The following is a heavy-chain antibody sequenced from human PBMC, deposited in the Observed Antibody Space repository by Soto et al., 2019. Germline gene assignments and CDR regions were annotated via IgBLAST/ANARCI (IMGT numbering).Heavy chain of an antibody. CDR1: EFTFSNYA. Sequence: PGGSLRLSCAASEFTFSNYAMSWVRQAPGKGLEWVSAIGYGGGTRYYADSVKGRFTISRDNSKNTLYLQMNSLRAEDTAVYYCAKNPGYYYDSTGYHFDYWGQGHLVTVSS. CDR3: AKNPGYYYDSTGYHFDY. CDR2: IGYGGGTR. D-gene: IGHD3-22*01. J-gene: IGHJ4*02. V-gene: IGHV3-23*01.